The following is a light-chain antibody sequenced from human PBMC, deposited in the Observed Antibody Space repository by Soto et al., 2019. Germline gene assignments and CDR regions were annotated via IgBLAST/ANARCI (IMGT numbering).Light chain of an antibody. CDR3: QQYNSWPIT. J-gene: IGKJ5*01. Sequence: DIVMTQSPATLSVSPGERATLSCRASQSVSSNLAWYQQKPGQAPRLLIYGASTRTLGIPARFSGSESGTEFTLTISSLQSEDFAVYYCQQYNSWPITFGQGTRLEIK. CDR1: QSVSSN. CDR2: GAS. V-gene: IGKV3-15*01.